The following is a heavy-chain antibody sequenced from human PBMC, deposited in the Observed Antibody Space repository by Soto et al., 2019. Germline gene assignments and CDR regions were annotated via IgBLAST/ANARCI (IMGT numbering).Heavy chain of an antibody. CDR1: GGSFSGYY. Sequence: SETLSLTCAVYGGSFSGYYWSWIRQPPGKGLEWIGEINHSGSTNYNPSLKSRVTISVDTSKNQFSLKLSSVTAADTAVYYCARLRSVITFGGVIGNFDYWGQGTLVTVSS. V-gene: IGHV4-34*01. CDR2: INHSGST. CDR3: ARLRSVITFGGVIGNFDY. J-gene: IGHJ4*02. D-gene: IGHD3-16*02.